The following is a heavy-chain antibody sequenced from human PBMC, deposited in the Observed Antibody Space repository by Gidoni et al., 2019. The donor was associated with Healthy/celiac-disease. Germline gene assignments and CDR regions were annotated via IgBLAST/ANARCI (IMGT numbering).Heavy chain of an antibody. V-gene: IGHV3-30*18. CDR2: ISYDGSNK. D-gene: IGHD6-13*01. J-gene: IGHJ4*02. CDR3: AKDRIAAAGGYYFDY. CDR1: GFTFSSYG. Sequence: QVQLVESGGGVVQPGRSLRRPCAASGFTFSSYGMHWVRQAPGKGLEWVAVISYDGSNKYYADSVKGRFTISRDNSKNTLYLQMNSLRAEDTAVYYCAKDRIAAAGGYYFDYWGQGTLVTVSS.